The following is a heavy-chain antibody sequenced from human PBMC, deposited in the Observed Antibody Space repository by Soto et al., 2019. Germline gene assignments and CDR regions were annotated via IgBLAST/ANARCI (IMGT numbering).Heavy chain of an antibody. Sequence: ESGGGVVQPGRSLSLSCAASGFTFSSYAIHWVRQAPGKGLEWVAVITSDGSSKYYTDSVKGRFTISRDNSQNTVFLQMNSLRAEDTAVYYCATEVVEAAGSDYWGQGTLVTVSS. D-gene: IGHD2-15*01. V-gene: IGHV3-30-3*01. CDR2: ITSDGSSK. CDR1: GFTFSSYA. CDR3: ATEVVEAAGSDY. J-gene: IGHJ4*02.